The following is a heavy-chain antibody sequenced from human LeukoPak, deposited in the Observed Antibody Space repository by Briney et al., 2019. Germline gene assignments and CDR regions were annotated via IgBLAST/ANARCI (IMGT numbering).Heavy chain of an antibody. V-gene: IGHV1-69*06. CDR1: GGTFSSYA. CDR2: IIPIFGTA. J-gene: IGHJ5*02. D-gene: IGHD5-18*01. CDR3: ARGRGYSYGSGFDP. Sequence: ASVKVSCKASGGTFSSYAISWVRQAPGQGLEWMGGIIPIFGTANYAQKFQGRVTITANKSTSTAYMELSSLRSEDTAVYYCARGRGYSYGSGFDPWGQGTLVTVSS.